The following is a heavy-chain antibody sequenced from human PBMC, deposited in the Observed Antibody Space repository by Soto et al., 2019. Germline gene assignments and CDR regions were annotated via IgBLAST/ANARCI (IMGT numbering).Heavy chain of an antibody. CDR3: ARSSGTSYIWFDP. Sequence: ASVKVSCKASGYTFNSYGISWVRQAPGQGLEWMGWISVYNGNTNYAQKVQGRVTMTTDTSTSTAYMEVRSLRSDDTAVYYCARSSGTSYIWFDPWGQGTLVTVSS. D-gene: IGHD1-26*01. CDR2: ISVYNGNT. CDR1: GYTFNSYG. J-gene: IGHJ5*02. V-gene: IGHV1-18*01.